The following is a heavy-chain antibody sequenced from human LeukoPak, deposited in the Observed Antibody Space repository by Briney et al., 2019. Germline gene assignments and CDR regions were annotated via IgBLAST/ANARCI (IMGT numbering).Heavy chain of an antibody. V-gene: IGHV3-21*01. D-gene: IGHD3-10*01. J-gene: IGHJ4*02. CDR2: INSYSSYI. CDR1: KFTFSSYS. Sequence: KPGGSLRLPCAASKFTFSSYSMNWVRQAPGKGLEWVSSINSYSSYIYYADSVKGRFTISRDIAKQSVFLQMTSLRVEDTAVYYCARLSAMVRGPEDIFYFEYWGLGTLVTVSS. CDR3: ARLSAMVRGPEDIFYFEY.